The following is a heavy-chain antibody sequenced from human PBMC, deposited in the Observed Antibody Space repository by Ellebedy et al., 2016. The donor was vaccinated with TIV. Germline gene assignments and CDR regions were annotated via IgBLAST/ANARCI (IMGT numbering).Heavy chain of an antibody. Sequence: GESLKISCAASGFTFSDHWMHWVRQAPGKGLVWVSRVNNDASTTIYADSVKGRFTISRDNDKNTLYLQVNSLRAEDTAIYYCARGHARGKIKDAFDLWGQGALVTVSS. J-gene: IGHJ3*01. CDR3: ARGHARGKIKDAFDL. D-gene: IGHD2-2*01. CDR1: GFTFSDHW. V-gene: IGHV3-74*01. CDR2: VNNDASTT.